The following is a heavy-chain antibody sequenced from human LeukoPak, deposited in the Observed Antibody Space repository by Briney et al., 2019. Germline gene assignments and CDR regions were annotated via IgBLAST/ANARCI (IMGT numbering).Heavy chain of an antibody. CDR1: GFTFSTYW. D-gene: IGHD2-2*01. J-gene: IGHJ4*02. CDR2: IKQDGSAK. Sequence: GGSLRLSCVASGFTFSTYWMSWVRQAPGKGLEWVANIKQDGSAKVYVDSVRGRFTISRDNAKNSPYLQMNSLRAEDTAVYYCARGSTAAANFDFWGQGILVSVSS. V-gene: IGHV3-7*01. CDR3: ARGSTAAANFDF.